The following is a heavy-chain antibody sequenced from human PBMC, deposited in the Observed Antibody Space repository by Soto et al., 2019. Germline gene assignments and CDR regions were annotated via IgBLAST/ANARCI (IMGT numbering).Heavy chain of an antibody. D-gene: IGHD5-18*01. CDR1: GYTFTSYG. J-gene: IGHJ4*02. V-gene: IGHV1-18*03. Sequence: ASVKVSCKASGYTFTSYGISWVRQAPGQGLEWMGWISAYNGNTNYAQKLQGRVTMTTDTSTSTAYMELRSLRSDDMAVYYCARQDVRRGYSFGYWGPLDYWGQGTLVTVSS. CDR2: ISAYNGNT. CDR3: ARQDVRRGYSFGYWGPLDY.